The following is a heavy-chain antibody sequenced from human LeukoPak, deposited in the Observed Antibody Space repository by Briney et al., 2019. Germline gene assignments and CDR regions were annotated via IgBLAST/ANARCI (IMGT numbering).Heavy chain of an antibody. V-gene: IGHV3-74*01. CDR3: VRNLGQY. J-gene: IGHJ4*02. D-gene: IGHD3-16*01. CDR2: IKSGGSTT. CDR1: GFTFSNYR. Sequence: GGSLRLSCAGYGFTFSNYRMHWLRQAPGKGLVWVSHIKSGGSTTDYADSVKGRFTISRDNAKNTLYLEMNSLRADDMAMYYCVRNLGQYWGQGALITVCS.